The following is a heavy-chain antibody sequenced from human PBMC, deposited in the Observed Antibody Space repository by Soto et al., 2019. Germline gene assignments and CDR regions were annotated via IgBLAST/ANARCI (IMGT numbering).Heavy chain of an antibody. J-gene: IGHJ4*02. V-gene: IGHV5-10-1*01. CDR1: GYSFTSYW. Sequence: EVQLVQSGAEVKKPGESLRISCKGSGYSFTSYWISWVRQMPGKGLEWMGRIDPSDSYTNYSPSFQGHVTISADKSISTAYLQWSSLKASDTAMYYWASESPSGSLPRLFDYWGQGTLVTVSS. CDR3: ASESPSGSLPRLFDY. D-gene: IGHD3-10*01. CDR2: IDPSDSYT.